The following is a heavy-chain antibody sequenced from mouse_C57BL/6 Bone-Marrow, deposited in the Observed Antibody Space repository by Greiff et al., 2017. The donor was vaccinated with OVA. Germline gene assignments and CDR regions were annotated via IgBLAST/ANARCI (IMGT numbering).Heavy chain of an antibody. CDR1: GYTFTDYE. CDR2: IDPENGGT. Sequence: QVQLQQPGAELVRPGASVTLSCKASGYTFTDYEMHWVKQTPVHGLEWIGAIDPENGGTAYNQKFKGQAILTADKSSSTAYMDLRSLTSEDSAVYYCTRGYSNYYAMDYWGQGTSVTVSS. D-gene: IGHD2-5*01. V-gene: IGHV1-15*01. J-gene: IGHJ4*01. CDR3: TRGYSNYYAMDY.